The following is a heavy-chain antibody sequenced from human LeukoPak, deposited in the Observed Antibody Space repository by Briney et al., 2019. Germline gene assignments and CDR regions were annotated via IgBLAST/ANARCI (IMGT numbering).Heavy chain of an antibody. D-gene: IGHD3-10*01. Sequence: SETLSLTCTVSGGSFTSGGLYWARHGQPTGKELVCIATVYYTGSTYYYPSLKSRVTISIGTSKNHFSLKLRSVVAPDTALYYCARHSGSGSLSRPFDPWGQGTLVTVSS. V-gene: IGHV4-39*02. CDR3: ARHSGSGSLSRPFDP. CDR2: VYYTGST. J-gene: IGHJ5*02. CDR1: GGSFTSGGLY.